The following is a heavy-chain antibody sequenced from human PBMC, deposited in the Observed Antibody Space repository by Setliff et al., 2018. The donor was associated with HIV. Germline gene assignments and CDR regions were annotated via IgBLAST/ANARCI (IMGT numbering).Heavy chain of an antibody. Sequence: GGSLRLSCAASGFSFRSYAVSWVRQAPGKGLEWVSVISGSGDITYYRESVKGRFTVSRDNSNNTVYLQMNSLRAEDTAMYYCAKTQAVITVYGPFDSWGQGTPVTVSS. CDR1: GFSFRSYA. CDR2: ISGSGDIT. D-gene: IGHD4-4*01. CDR3: AKTQAVITVYGPFDS. J-gene: IGHJ4*02. V-gene: IGHV3-23*01.